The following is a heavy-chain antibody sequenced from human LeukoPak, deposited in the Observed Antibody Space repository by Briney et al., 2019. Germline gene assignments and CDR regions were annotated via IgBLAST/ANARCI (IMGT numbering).Heavy chain of an antibody. J-gene: IGHJ6*03. V-gene: IGHV3-21*01. CDR3: ARGVDPPYYMDV. CDR2: ISSSSKYI. CDR1: GFTFRSYS. Sequence: GGSLRLSCAVSGFTFRSYSMNWVRQAPGKGLEWVSSISSSSKYIYGADSVKGRFTISRDNAKNSLYLQMNSLRAEDTAVYYCARGVDPPYYMDVWGKGTTVTVSS. D-gene: IGHD5-12*01.